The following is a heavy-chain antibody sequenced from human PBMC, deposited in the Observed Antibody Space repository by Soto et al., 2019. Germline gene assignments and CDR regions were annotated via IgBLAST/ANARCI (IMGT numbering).Heavy chain of an antibody. D-gene: IGHD3-3*01. CDR1: GGTISSYA. CDR2: IIPIFGTA. CDR3: AKTPDFDFRSGYCFQGAFDI. J-gene: IGHJ3*02. V-gene: IGHV1-69*13. Sequence: ASVKDSCKASGGTISSYAISWVRHHLGQRLEWMGGIIPIFGTANYAQKFQGRVTITADESTSTAYMELSSLRSDDKDVYYCAKTPDFDFRSGYCFQGAFDIGCNGTRVTV.